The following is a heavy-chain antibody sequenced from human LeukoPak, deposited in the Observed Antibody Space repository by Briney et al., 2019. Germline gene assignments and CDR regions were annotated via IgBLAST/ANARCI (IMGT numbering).Heavy chain of an antibody. Sequence: SETLSLTCTVSGGSISSYYWSWIRQPPGKGLEWIGYIYYSGSTNYNPSLKSRVTISVDTSKNQFSLKLSSVTAADTAVYYCARQPYCGGDCYFYDYWGQGTLVTVSS. CDR2: IYYSGST. CDR3: ARQPYCGGDCYFYDY. V-gene: IGHV4-59*01. CDR1: GGSISSYY. J-gene: IGHJ4*02. D-gene: IGHD2-21*02.